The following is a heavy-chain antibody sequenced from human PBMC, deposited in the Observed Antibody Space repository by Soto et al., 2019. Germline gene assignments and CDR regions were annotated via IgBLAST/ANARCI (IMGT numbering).Heavy chain of an antibody. CDR3: AKRKLWAGFDS. Sequence: GXSLRLSCAASVFTFSSYAMSWVRQAPGKGLEWVSAISGSGGSTYYADSVKGRFTISRDNSKNTLYLQMNSLRAEDTAVYYCAKRKLWAGFDSSGQGTLVTVSS. D-gene: IGHD6-19*01. J-gene: IGHJ4*02. CDR2: ISGSGGST. V-gene: IGHV3-23*01. CDR1: VFTFSSYA.